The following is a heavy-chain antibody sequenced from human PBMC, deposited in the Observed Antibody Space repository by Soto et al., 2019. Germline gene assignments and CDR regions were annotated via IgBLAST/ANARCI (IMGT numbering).Heavy chain of an antibody. CDR2: INHSGST. V-gene: IGHV4-34*01. CDR1: GGSFSGYY. J-gene: IGHJ3*02. CDR3: ARGTSYNYYGSGSYAFDI. Sequence: QVQLQQWGAGLLKPSETLSLTCAVYGGSFSGYYWSWIRQPPGKGLEWIGEINHSGSTNYHPSLKSRVTISVDTSKNQFSLKLSSVTAADTAVYYCARGTSYNYYGSGSYAFDIWGQGTMVTVSS. D-gene: IGHD3-10*01.